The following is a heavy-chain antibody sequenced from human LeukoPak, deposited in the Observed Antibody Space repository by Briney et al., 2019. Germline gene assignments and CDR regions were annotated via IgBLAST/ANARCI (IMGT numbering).Heavy chain of an antibody. J-gene: IGHJ4*02. CDR3: ARDRGYSGYDPAYYFDY. Sequence: SVKVSCKASGGTFSSYAISWVRQAPGQGLEWMGRIIPILGIANYAQKFQGRVTITADKSTSTAYMELSSLRSEDTAVYYCARDRGYSGYDPAYYFDYWGQGTLVTVSS. CDR1: GGTFSSYA. V-gene: IGHV1-69*10. CDR2: IIPILGIA. D-gene: IGHD5-12*01.